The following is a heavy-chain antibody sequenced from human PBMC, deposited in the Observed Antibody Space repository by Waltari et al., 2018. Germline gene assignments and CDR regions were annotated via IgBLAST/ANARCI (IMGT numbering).Heavy chain of an antibody. V-gene: IGHV3-30*02. CDR2: IPYDGSDT. CDR1: GFPFRRFC. CDR3: AKVKYYSGSGTYSPFDS. Sequence: QLIQSGGGVVPPGGSLRPSCATSGFPFRRFCLHWVRQAPGQGLEWVSFIPYDGSDTSDSESVRGRFTISRDNSRNTLFLQMNSLRPEDTGVYFCAKVKYYSGSGTYSPFDSWGQGTLVTVSS. J-gene: IGHJ4*02. D-gene: IGHD3-10*01.